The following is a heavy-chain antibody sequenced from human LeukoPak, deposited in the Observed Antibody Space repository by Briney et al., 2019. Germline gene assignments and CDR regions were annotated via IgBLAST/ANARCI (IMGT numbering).Heavy chain of an antibody. V-gene: IGHV1-18*01. Sequence: ASVKVSCKASGYTFTSYGISWVRQAPGQGLEWMGWISAYNGNTNYAQKLQGRVTVTTDTSTSTAYMELRSLRSDDTAVYYCAGVNDYDGPGFFDYWGQGTLVAVSS. J-gene: IGHJ4*02. CDR3: AGVNDYDGPGFFDY. CDR2: ISAYNGNT. D-gene: IGHD4-17*01. CDR1: GYTFTSYG.